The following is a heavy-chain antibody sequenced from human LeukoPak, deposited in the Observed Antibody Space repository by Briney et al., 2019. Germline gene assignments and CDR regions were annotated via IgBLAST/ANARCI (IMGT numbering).Heavy chain of an antibody. V-gene: IGHV3-64D*06. J-gene: IGHJ4*02. CDR1: GFTFSSHT. CDR2: ISSNGGST. CDR3: VRSSSGWYDY. Sequence: PGGSLRLSCSASGFTFSSHTIYWVRQAPGRGLEYVSAISSNGGSTYYADSVKGRFTISRDNSKNTLDLQMSSLRPEDTAVYYCVRSSSGWYDYWGQGTLVTVSS. D-gene: IGHD6-19*01.